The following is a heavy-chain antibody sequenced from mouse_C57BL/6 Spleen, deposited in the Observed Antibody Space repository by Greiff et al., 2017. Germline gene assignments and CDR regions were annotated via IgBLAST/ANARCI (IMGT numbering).Heavy chain of an antibody. Sequence: VQVVASGAELVRPGASVQLSCKASGYTFTDYYINWVKQRPGQGLEWIARIYPGSGNTYYNEKFTGKATLTAVKSSCTADMQLSSLISEDSAVYFCARGATVVYFDYWGQGTTLTVSS. V-gene: IGHV1-76*01. CDR2: IYPGSGNT. CDR1: GYTFTDYY. D-gene: IGHD1-1*01. CDR3: ARGATVVYFDY. J-gene: IGHJ2*01.